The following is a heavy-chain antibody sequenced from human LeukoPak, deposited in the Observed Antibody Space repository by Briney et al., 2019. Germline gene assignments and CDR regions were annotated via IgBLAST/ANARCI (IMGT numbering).Heavy chain of an antibody. CDR1: GGSITGYY. CDR2: IHYTGAT. V-gene: IGHV4-34*01. Sequence: SETLSLTCAVYGGSITGYYLSWIRQTPGRGLEWVGEIHYTGATSYNPSLKSRATISTDTSKNQFSLRLSSVTAADTAVYYCARGNILTGYCFDFWGQGALVTVSS. CDR3: ARGNILTGYCFDF. D-gene: IGHD3-9*01. J-gene: IGHJ4*02.